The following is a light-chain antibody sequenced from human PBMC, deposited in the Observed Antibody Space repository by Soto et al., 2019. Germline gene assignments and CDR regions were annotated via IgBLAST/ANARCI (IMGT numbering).Light chain of an antibody. CDR2: SNN. CDR3: AAWDDSLNGGV. CDR1: SSNIGSNT. V-gene: IGLV1-44*01. J-gene: IGLJ3*02. Sequence: QLVLTQPPSASGTPGQRVTMSCSGSSSNIGSNTVNWYQQVPGTAPKLLIHSNNQRPSGVPDRFSGSKSGTSASLAISGLQSEDEADYYCAAWDDSLNGGVFGGGTKLTVL.